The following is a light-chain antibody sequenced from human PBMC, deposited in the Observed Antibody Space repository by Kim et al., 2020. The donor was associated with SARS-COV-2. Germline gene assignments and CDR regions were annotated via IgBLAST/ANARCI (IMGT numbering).Light chain of an antibody. CDR2: CAS. V-gene: IGKV3-20*01. J-gene: IGKJ3*01. Sequence: SPGERATLSCRASQSVSSSYLAWYQQKPGQAPRLLIYCASSSATGIPDRFSGSGSGTDFTLTISRLEPEDFAVYYCQQYGSSPFTFGPGTKVDIK. CDR3: QQYGSSPFT. CDR1: QSVSSSY.